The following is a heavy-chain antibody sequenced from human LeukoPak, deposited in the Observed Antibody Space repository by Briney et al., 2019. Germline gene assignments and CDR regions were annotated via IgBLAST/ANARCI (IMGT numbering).Heavy chain of an antibody. Sequence: ASVKVSCKASGYTFTSYYIHWVRQAPEQRLEWMGIINPSGGTTSYAQKFQGRLSLTRDTSTRTVYMDLSSLRAEDTAVYYCARAIGIAVAGSPEYFQHWGQGTLVTVSS. D-gene: IGHD6-19*01. V-gene: IGHV1-46*01. J-gene: IGHJ1*01. CDR1: GYTFTSYY. CDR3: ARAIGIAVAGSPEYFQH. CDR2: INPSGGTT.